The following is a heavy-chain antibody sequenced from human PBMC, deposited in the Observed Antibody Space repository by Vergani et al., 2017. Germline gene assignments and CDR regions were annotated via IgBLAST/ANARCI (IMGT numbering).Heavy chain of an antibody. J-gene: IGHJ4*02. Sequence: EVQLVESGGGLVQPGGSLRLSCAASGFTFSSYWMSWVRQAPGKGLEWVANIKQDGSEKYYVDSVKGRFTISRDNAKNSLYLQMNSLRAEDTAVYYCASDPSSGWMDYWGQGTLVTVSS. CDR1: GFTFSSYW. D-gene: IGHD6-19*01. CDR2: IKQDGSEK. CDR3: ASDPSSGWMDY. V-gene: IGHV3-7*03.